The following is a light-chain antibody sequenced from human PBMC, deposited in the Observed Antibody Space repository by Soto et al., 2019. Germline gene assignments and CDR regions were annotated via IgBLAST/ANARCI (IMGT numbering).Light chain of an antibody. CDR1: QSVSTY. CDR2: DAS. V-gene: IGKV3-11*01. Sequence: EIVLTQSPATLSFSPGERASLSCSASQSVSTYLAWYQQKPGQAPRLLIYDASSRATGIPARFSGSGSGTDFTLTISSLDPEDFAVYYCQHRYDCPPTFGPGTKVDIK. J-gene: IGKJ3*01. CDR3: QHRYDCPPT.